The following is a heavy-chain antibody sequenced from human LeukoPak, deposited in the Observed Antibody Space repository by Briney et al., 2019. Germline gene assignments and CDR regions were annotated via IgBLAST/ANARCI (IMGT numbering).Heavy chain of an antibody. CDR2: IYYSGST. CDR3: ARDHHGSSY. V-gene: IGHV4-59*01. CDR1: GGSISNYY. Sequence: SETLSLTCTVSGGSISNYYWSWIRQPPGKGLEWIGYIYYSGSTTYNPSLKSRVTMSVDTSKNQFSLKLNSVTAADTAVYFCARDHHGSSYWGQGTLVAVSS. J-gene: IGHJ4*02. D-gene: IGHD6-13*01.